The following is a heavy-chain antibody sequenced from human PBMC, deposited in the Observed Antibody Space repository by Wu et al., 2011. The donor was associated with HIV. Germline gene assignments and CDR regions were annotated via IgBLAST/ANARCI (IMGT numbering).Heavy chain of an antibody. D-gene: IGHD3-22*01. V-gene: IGHV1-69*05. CDR1: GGTFRSNG. CDR3: ARGTDSHYYYYYYMDV. J-gene: IGHJ6*03. Sequence: QVQLVQSGAEVKKPGSSVRVSCKPSGGTFRSNGISWVRQAPGQGLEWMGRIIPMFGTKTANNAQKFQGRVTMTRDTSITTAYMELSRLRSDDTAVYYCARGTDSHYYYYYYMDVWGKGTTV. CDR2: IIPMFGTKTA.